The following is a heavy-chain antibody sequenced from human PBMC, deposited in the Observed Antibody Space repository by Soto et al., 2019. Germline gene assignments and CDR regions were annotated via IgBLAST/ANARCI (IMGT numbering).Heavy chain of an antibody. V-gene: IGHV1-3*01. D-gene: IGHD6-19*01. J-gene: IGHJ4*02. CDR3: ASEPIAVAGVDYFDY. CDR2: INAGNGNT. Sequence: ASVKVSCKASGYTFTSYAMHWVRQAPGQRLEWMGWINAGNGNTKYSQKFQGRVTITRDTSASTAYMELSSLRSEDTAVYYCASEPIAVAGVDYFDYWGQGTLVTVSS. CDR1: GYTFTSYA.